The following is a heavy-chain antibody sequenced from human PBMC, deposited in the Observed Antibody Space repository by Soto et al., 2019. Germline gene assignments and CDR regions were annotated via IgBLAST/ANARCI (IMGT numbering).Heavy chain of an antibody. J-gene: IGHJ5*02. CDR2: IYYSGST. Sequence: QVQLQESGPGLVKPSQTLSLTCTVSGGSISSGGYYWSWIRQHPGKGLEWIGYIYYSGSTYYNPSLKSRVTIAVGTYKRQFSLKMRSVPAADTAVYYCERGEMYCYDSSSSHGWFDPWGQGTLVTVSS. V-gene: IGHV4-31*03. CDR3: ERGEMYCYDSSSSHGWFDP. D-gene: IGHD3-22*01. CDR1: GGSISSGGYY.